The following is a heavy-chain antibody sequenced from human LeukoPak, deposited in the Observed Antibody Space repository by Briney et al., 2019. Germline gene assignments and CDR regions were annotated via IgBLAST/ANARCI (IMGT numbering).Heavy chain of an antibody. J-gene: IGHJ6*03. D-gene: IGHD3-22*01. V-gene: IGHV1-69*05. CDR1: GGTFSSYA. CDR3: ARGYYDSSGYYYVAPGSGYMDV. CDR2: IIPIFGTA. Sequence: SVKVSCKASGGTFSSYAISWVRQAPGQGLEWMGGIIPIFGTANYAQKFQGRVTITTDESTSTAYMELSSLRSEDTAVYYCARGYYDSSGYYYVAPGSGYMDVWGKGTTVTVSS.